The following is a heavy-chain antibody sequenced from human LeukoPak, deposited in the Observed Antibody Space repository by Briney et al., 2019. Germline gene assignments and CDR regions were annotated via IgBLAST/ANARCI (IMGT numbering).Heavy chain of an antibody. CDR1: GFTFRTYS. CDR2: ISSTSDTI. CDR3: ARAGFNGDFDY. J-gene: IGHJ4*02. Sequence: GGSLRLSCVTSGFTFRTYSMNWVRQAPGKGLEWVSHISSTSDTIYYADSVKGRFIISRDSAQNSLYLQMNSLRAEDTAVYYCARAGFNGDFDYWGQGTLVTVSS. D-gene: IGHD1-14*01. V-gene: IGHV3-48*01.